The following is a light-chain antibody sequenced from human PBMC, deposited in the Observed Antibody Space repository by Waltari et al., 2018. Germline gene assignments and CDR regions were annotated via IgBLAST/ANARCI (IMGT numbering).Light chain of an antibody. V-gene: IGKV3-20*01. CDR3: QKYGTLPAT. J-gene: IGKJ1*01. Sequence: EIMLTQSPGTLSLSPGERATLSCRASQSISRYLAWYQHKPGQAPRLLIYDASSRATGIPDRFSGSGPGTDFSLTISRLEPEDFAVYYCQKYGTLPATFGQGTKVEIK. CDR2: DAS. CDR1: QSISRY.